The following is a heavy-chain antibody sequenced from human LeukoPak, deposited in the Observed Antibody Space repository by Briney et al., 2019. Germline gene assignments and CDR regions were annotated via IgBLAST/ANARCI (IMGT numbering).Heavy chain of an antibody. D-gene: IGHD1-26*01. V-gene: IGHV4-59*01. CDR1: GSSISRYY. CDR3: ASRVGATTETFDY. CDR2: IYHSGST. J-gene: IGHJ4*02. Sequence: KPSETLSLTCTVSGSSISRYYWSWLRQPPGKGLEWIGYIYHSGSTNYSPSLKSRVTISLDTSKNQFSLNLSSVTAADTAVYYCASRVGATTETFDYWGQGTLVTVSS.